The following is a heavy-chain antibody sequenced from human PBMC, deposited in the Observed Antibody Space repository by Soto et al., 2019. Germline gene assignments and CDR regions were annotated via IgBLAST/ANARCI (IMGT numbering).Heavy chain of an antibody. CDR1: GGSFSNYF. CDR3: ARTELGDFYYMAV. D-gene: IGHD3-10*01. CDR2: INHSGST. V-gene: IGHV4-34*01. Sequence: SETLSLPCAVYGGSFSNYFWSWIRQPPRKGLEWIGEINHSGSTNCNPSLKSRVTISVDTSKNQVSLKVSSVTAADTAVYYCARTELGDFYYMAVWGKGTPVSVSS. J-gene: IGHJ6*03.